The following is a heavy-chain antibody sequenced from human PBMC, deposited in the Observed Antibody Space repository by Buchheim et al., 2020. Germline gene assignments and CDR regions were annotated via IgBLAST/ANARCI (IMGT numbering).Heavy chain of an antibody. V-gene: IGHV4-61*03. CDR2: VYYNGGT. J-gene: IGHJ4*02. Sequence: QVQLQESGPGLVKPSETLSLTCTVSGGSVSNGSHYWSWVRQPPGKGLEWIGYVYYNGGTNYNPSLKSRVTISIDTSQEHFSLRLSSVSAADTAAYYCARVARSSGIDYWGQGTL. CDR1: GGSVSNGSHY. CDR3: ARVARSSGIDY. D-gene: IGHD3-22*01.